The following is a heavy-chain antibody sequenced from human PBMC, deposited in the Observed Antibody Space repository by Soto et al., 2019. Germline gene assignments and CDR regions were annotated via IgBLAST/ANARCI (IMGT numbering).Heavy chain of an antibody. CDR2: INPKSGGT. J-gene: IGHJ6*02. Sequence: GASVKVSCKASGYSFTDYHIHWVRQAPGQGLEWLGRINPKSGGTSTAQKFQGWVTMTRDRSISTVYMELTRLRSDDTAVYICARRHSTDCSNGVCSFFYNHEMDVWGQGTTVTVSS. CDR1: GYSFTDYH. CDR3: ARRHSTDCSNGVCSFFYNHEMDV. V-gene: IGHV1-2*04. D-gene: IGHD2-8*01.